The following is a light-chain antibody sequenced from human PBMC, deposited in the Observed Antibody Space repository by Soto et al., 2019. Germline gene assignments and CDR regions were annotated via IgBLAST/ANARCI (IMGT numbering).Light chain of an antibody. CDR1: QSISSY. V-gene: IGKV1-39*01. CDR3: QQSYFTPTWT. CDR2: SAS. J-gene: IGKJ1*01. Sequence: DFQMTQSPSTLSASVGDRVTITCRASQSISSYLNWYQQKPGKAPKLLIYSASNLQSGVPSRFSGSGSGTDFTLTISSPQPEDFATYYCQQSYFTPTWTFGQGTKVDI.